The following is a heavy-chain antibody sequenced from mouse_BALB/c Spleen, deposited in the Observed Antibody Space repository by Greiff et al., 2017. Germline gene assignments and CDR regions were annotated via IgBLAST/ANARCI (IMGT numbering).Heavy chain of an antibody. Sequence: EVQLQESGPGLVKPSQSLSLTCTVTGYSITSDYAWNWIRQFPGNKLEWTGYISYSGSTSYNPSLKSRISITRDTSKNQFFLQLNSVTTEDTATYYCAEKGRNYGNYWYFDVWGAGTTVTVSS. CDR2: ISYSGST. J-gene: IGHJ1*01. CDR1: GYSITSDYA. CDR3: AEKGRNYGNYWYFDV. V-gene: IGHV3-2*02. D-gene: IGHD2-1*01.